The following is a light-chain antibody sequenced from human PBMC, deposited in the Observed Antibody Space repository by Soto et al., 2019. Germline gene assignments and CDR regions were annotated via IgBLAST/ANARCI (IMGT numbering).Light chain of an antibody. CDR3: TPYTSSRTYV. Sequence: QSALTQPASVSGSPGQSITISCTGTSSDVGGYDFVSWYQHHPGKAPKLMVSEVSDRPSGVSDRFSGSKSGNTASLTISGLQAEDEADYYCTPYTSSRTYVFGTGTKVTVL. CDR1: SSDVGGYDF. V-gene: IGLV2-14*01. J-gene: IGLJ1*01. CDR2: EVS.